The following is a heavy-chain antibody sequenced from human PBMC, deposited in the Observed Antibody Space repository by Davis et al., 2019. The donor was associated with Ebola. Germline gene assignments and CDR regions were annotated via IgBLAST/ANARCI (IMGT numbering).Heavy chain of an antibody. D-gene: IGHD1-20*01. CDR3: ASLRRTITGMDDAFDI. CDR2: IYTCDSDT. J-gene: IGHJ3*02. Sequence: GESPNTPCKDSGNSIPSHWIGWLRQMPGPGLEWMRIIYTCDSDTRYSPSFRGQVTISADKSIKTAFLQWSSLKASDTAMYYCASLRRTITGMDDAFDIWGQGTMVTVSS. V-gene: IGHV5-51*01. CDR1: GNSIPSHW.